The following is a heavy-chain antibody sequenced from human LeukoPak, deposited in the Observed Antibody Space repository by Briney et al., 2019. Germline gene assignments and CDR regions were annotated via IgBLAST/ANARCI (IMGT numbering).Heavy chain of an antibody. Sequence: SETLSLTCTVSGCSISSYYLSWVRQPPGKGLEWIGYICYSGSTNYNPSLKSRVTISVDTSKNQFSLMLSSVTAADTAVYYCASFQGYDFGSGYFYSWFDPWGQGTLVTVSS. CDR3: ASFQGYDFGSGYFYSWFDP. D-gene: IGHD3-3*01. CDR2: ICYSGST. CDR1: GCSISSYY. V-gene: IGHV4-59*01. J-gene: IGHJ5*02.